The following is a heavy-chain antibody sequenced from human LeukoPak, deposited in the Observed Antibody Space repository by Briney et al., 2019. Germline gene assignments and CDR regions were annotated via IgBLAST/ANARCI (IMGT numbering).Heavy chain of an antibody. V-gene: IGHV1-18*01. Sequence: PGASVKVSCKASGYIFTSYGISWVRQTPGQGLKRMGWISAYNGNTNYAQKLQGRVTMTTDTSTSTAYMELRSLRSDDTAVYYCARDEYYYDSSGYSLFDYWGQGTLVTVSS. CDR1: GYIFTSYG. J-gene: IGHJ4*02. D-gene: IGHD3-22*01. CDR3: ARDEYYYDSSGYSLFDY. CDR2: ISAYNGNT.